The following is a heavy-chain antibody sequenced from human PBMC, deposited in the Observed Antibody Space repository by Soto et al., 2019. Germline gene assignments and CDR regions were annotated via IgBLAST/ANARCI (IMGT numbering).Heavy chain of an antibody. Sequence: GASVKVSCKASGYTFTGYYMHWVRQAPGQGLEWMGWINPNSGGTNYAQKFQGRVTMTRDTSISTAYMELSRLRSDATAVYYCAGPGATTAEQDAFDIWGQGKMVTVSS. D-gene: IGHD4-17*01. CDR3: AGPGATTAEQDAFDI. V-gene: IGHV1-2*02. CDR1: GYTFTGYY. J-gene: IGHJ3*02. CDR2: INPNSGGT.